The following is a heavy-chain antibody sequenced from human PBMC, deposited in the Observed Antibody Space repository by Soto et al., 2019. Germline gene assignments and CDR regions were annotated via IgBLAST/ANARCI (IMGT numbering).Heavy chain of an antibody. CDR2: IWYDGSNK. J-gene: IGHJ4*02. D-gene: IGHD3-22*01. CDR1: GFTFSSYG. CDR3: ARVLGSSGPAFDY. Sequence: QVQLVESGGGVVQPGRSLRLSCAASGFTFSSYGMHWVRQAPGKGLEWVAVIWYDGSNKYYADAVKGRFTISRDNSKNTLYLQMNSLRAEDTAVYYCARVLGSSGPAFDYWGQGALVTGSS. V-gene: IGHV3-33*01.